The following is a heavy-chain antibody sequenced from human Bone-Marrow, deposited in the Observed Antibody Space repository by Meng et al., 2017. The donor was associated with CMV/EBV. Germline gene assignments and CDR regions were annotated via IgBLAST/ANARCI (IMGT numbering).Heavy chain of an antibody. CDR1: GGSLSSYY. CDR3: ARDRSSGWPGAFDI. V-gene: IGHV4-59*01. CDR2: IYYSGST. Sequence: GSLRLSCTVSGGSLSSYYWSWIRQSPGKELEWIGYIYYSGSTNYDPSLKSRVTISVDMSRNQFSLDLNSLTPADTAVYYCARDRSSGWPGAFDIWGQGIMVTVSS. J-gene: IGHJ3*02. D-gene: IGHD6-19*01.